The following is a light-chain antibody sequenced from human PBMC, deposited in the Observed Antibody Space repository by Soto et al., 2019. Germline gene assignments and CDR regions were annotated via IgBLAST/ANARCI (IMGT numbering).Light chain of an antibody. CDR3: SSYTSSSTLGV. J-gene: IGLJ1*01. CDR1: SSDVGGYNY. Sequence: QSALTQPASVSGSPGQSITISCTGTSSDVGGYNYVSWYQQHPGKAPKLMIYDVSNRPSGVSNRFSGSKSGNTASLTISGLQAEDEADYYGSSYTSSSTLGVFGTGTKVTGL. V-gene: IGLV2-14*01. CDR2: DVS.